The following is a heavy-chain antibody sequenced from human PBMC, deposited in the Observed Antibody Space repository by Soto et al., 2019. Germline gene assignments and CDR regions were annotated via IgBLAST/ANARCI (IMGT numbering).Heavy chain of an antibody. V-gene: IGHV5-51*01. CDR2: IFPGDPDV. J-gene: IGHJ6*02. CDR1: GFSISSYW. D-gene: IGHD2-21*01. CDR3: ARSIVSGLMFPPGLDV. Sequence: EVQLLQSGAQVKKPGESLKISCKGSGFSISSYWLGLVRQMPGKGLEWMGIIFPGDPDVRYNPSFQGQVTISADTSINTAYLQWTSLKASDTAMYYCARSIVSGLMFPPGLDVWGQGTTVTVSS.